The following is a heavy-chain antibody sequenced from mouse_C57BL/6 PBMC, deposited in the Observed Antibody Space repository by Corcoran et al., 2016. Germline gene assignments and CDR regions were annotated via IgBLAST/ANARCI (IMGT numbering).Heavy chain of an antibody. CDR2: IDPATGNT. CDR3: ARKAPNYYDYDGYAMDY. D-gene: IGHD2-4*01. J-gene: IGHJ4*01. Sequence: EVQLQQSVAELVRPGASVKLSCTASGFTIKNTYMHWVKQRPGQGLEWIGRIDPATGNTKYAPKFQGKATITADTSSNTAYLQLSSLTSEDTAIYYWARKAPNYYDYDGYAMDYWGQGTSVTVSS. CDR1: GFTIKNTY. V-gene: IGHV14-3*01.